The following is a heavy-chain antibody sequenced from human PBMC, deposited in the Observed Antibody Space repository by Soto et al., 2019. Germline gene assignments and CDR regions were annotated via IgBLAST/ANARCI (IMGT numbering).Heavy chain of an antibody. CDR3: AGEPYYYYGVDV. V-gene: IGHV3-21*01. Sequence: GVLRLSCAASGFTFSSYAMNWVRQAPGRGLEWVASISSSSHYIYYADSLKGRFTISRDNAKNSLYLQMNSLRADDTAVYYCAGEPYYYYGVDVWGQGTTVTVSS. J-gene: IGHJ6*02. D-gene: IGHD3-10*01. CDR2: ISSSSHYI. CDR1: GFTFSSYA.